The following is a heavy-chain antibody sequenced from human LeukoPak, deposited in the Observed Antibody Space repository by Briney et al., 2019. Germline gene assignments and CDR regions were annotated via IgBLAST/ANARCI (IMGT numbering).Heavy chain of an antibody. V-gene: IGHV4-59*01. CDR1: GGSISSCY. CDR3: SSSWYKTPFQH. Sequence: SETLSLTCTVSGGSISSCYWSWIRQPPGKGLEWIGYIYYSGSTNYNPSLKSRVTISVDTSKNQFSLKLSSVTAAGTAVYYCSSSWYKTPFQHWGQGTLVTVSS. D-gene: IGHD6-13*01. J-gene: IGHJ1*01. CDR2: IYYSGST.